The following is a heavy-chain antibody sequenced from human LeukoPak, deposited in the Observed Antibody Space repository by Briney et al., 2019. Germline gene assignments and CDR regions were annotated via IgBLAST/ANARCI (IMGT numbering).Heavy chain of an antibody. CDR2: IHYIGNT. Sequence: SETLSLICTVSGDSIGTSGYYWSWIRQHPGTGLEWIAYIHYIGNTYYNPSLESRVTMSVDTSSKQFSLNVASVTAADTAVYYCARVRDDYFFDYWGQGILVTVSS. CDR1: GDSIGTSGYY. V-gene: IGHV4-31*03. CDR3: ARVRDDYFFDY. J-gene: IGHJ4*02. D-gene: IGHD3-3*01.